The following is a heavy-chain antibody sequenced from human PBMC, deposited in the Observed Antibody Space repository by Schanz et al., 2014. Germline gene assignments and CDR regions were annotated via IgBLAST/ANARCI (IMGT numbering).Heavy chain of an antibody. J-gene: IGHJ4*02. CDR2: INLSGGST. CDR1: GYTFTSYS. Sequence: QVQLVQSGAEVTKPGASVTVSCKASGYTFTSYSMHWVRQAPGQGLEWMGIINLSGGSTNNAQKFQGRLTMTRDTSTSTVYMELSSLRSEDTAVYDWARDAVDAAAGGNYWGQGTLVTVSS. V-gene: IGHV1-46*03. D-gene: IGHD6-13*01. CDR3: ARDAVDAAAGGNY.